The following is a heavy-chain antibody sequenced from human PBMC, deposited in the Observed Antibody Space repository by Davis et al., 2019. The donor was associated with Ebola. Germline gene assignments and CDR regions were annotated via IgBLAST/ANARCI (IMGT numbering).Heavy chain of an antibody. CDR1: GFPLSIYW. V-gene: IGHV3-7*01. CDR2: INEDGSAK. J-gene: IGHJ6*02. CDR3: GRSMDV. Sequence: GESPKIPCEGPGFPLSIYWMSWVRQAPGKGLEWVANINEDGSAKYYADSVRGRFTISRDNAKNSLSLQMNSLRAEDTAVYFCGRSMDVWGQGTTVTVSS.